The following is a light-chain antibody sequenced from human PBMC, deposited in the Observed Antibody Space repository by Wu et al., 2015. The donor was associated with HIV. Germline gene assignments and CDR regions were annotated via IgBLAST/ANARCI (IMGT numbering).Light chain of an antibody. CDR2: GAS. J-gene: IGKJ2*03. V-gene: IGKV3-20*01. CDR3: HQYGFSPYS. CDR1: QSASSGY. Sequence: EIVLTQSPGTLSLSPGERATLSCRASQSASSGYLAWYQQKPGQAPRLLIFGASSRATGIPDRFSGSGSGTDFTLTISRLEPEDFAMYYCHQYGFSPYSFGQGTKLEIK.